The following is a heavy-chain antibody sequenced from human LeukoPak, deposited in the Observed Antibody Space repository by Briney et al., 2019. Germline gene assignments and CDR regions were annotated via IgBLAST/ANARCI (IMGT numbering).Heavy chain of an antibody. CDR1: GFTVSSNY. V-gene: IGHV3-23*01. J-gene: IGHJ6*03. D-gene: IGHD3-22*01. Sequence: AGGSLRLSCAASGFTVSSNYMSWVRQGPGKGLEWVSIISGSGNSAHYADSVRGRFTISRDNSKNTLYLQMNSLRAADTAVYHCAKDPYYYDGSGYSASYYYYCMDVWGKGTTVTVSS. CDR3: AKDPYYYDGSGYSASYYYYCMDV. CDR2: ISGSGNSA.